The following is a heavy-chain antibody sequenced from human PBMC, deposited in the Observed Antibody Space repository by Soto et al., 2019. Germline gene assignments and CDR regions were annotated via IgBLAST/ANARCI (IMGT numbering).Heavy chain of an antibody. D-gene: IGHD4-17*01. CDR1: GGTFSSYA. J-gene: IGHJ4*02. Sequence: QVQLVQSGAEVKKPGSSVKVSCKASGGTFSSYAFSWVRQAPGHGLEWMGGIIPIFGTTNDAQEVQGRVTFTADESTSTAYMGLSRLRSEDTAIYYCATGERDYDDSIESYAFDYWGQATGVTVSS. V-gene: IGHV1-69*01. CDR2: IIPIFGTT. CDR3: ATGERDYDDSIESYAFDY.